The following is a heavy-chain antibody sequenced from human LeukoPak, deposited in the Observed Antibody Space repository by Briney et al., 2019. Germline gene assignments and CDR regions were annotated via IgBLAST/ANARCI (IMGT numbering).Heavy chain of an antibody. D-gene: IGHD3-10*01. Sequence: PSGTLSLTCAVYGGSFSGYYWSWIRQPPGKGLEWIGEINHSGSTNYNPSLKSRVTISVDTSKNQFSLKLSSVTAADTAVYYCARVPGGLGEYDYWGQGTLVTVSS. CDR2: INHSGST. V-gene: IGHV4-34*01. J-gene: IGHJ4*02. CDR1: GGSFSGYY. CDR3: ARVPGGLGEYDY.